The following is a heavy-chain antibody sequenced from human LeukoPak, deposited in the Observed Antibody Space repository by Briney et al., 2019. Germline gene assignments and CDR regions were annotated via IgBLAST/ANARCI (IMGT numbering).Heavy chain of an antibody. D-gene: IGHD3-3*01. V-gene: IGHV1-2*02. Sequence: GASVKVSCKASGYTFTSYGISWVRQAPGQGLEWMGWINPNSGGTNYAQKFQGRVTMTRDTSISTAYMELSRLRSDDTAVYYCASAPDYYDFWSGRQRYYFDYWGQGTLVTVSS. CDR1: GYTFTSYG. J-gene: IGHJ4*02. CDR2: INPNSGGT. CDR3: ASAPDYYDFWSGRQRYYFDY.